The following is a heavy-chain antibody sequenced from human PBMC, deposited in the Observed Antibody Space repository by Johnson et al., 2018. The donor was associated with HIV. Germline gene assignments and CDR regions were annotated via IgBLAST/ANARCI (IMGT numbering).Heavy chain of an antibody. CDR3: ARDKGRGAFEI. V-gene: IGHV3-30*04. Sequence: QEQLVESGGGVVQPGRSLRLSCAASGFTFSSYAMHWVRQAPCMGLEWVAVLSYDAKHKYYSDSVEGRITISRDNAKKSLYLQMNSLRAEDTAVYYCARDKGRGAFEIWGQGTMVTVSS. J-gene: IGHJ3*02. CDR2: LSYDAKHK. CDR1: GFTFSSYA. D-gene: IGHD3-10*01.